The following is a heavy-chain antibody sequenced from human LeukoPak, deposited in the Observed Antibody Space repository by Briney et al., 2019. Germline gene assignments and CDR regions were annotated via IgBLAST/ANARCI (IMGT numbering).Heavy chain of an antibody. CDR3: ARAAGERYYDFWSGYPNAFDI. CDR1: GFTFSSYS. Sequence: GGSLRLSCAASGFTFSSYSMNWVRQAPGKGLEWVSSISSSSSYIYCADSVKGRFTISRDNAKNSLYLQMNSLRAEDTAVYYCARAAGERYYDFWSGYPNAFDIWGQGTMVTVSS. J-gene: IGHJ3*02. V-gene: IGHV3-21*01. D-gene: IGHD3-3*01. CDR2: ISSSSSYI.